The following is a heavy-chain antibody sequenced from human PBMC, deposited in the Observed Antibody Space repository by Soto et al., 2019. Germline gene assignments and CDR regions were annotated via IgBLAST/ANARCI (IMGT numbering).Heavy chain of an antibody. Sequence: PGGALRLSCAASGFTFSSYCMNWVRPAPGKGVEWVSSISSSSSYIYYADSVKGRFTISRDNAKNSLYLQMNSLRAEDTAVYYCARAGYDFWSGSPPYGMDVWGQGTTVTVSS. D-gene: IGHD3-3*01. J-gene: IGHJ6*02. V-gene: IGHV3-21*01. CDR3: ARAGYDFWSGSPPYGMDV. CDR2: ISSSSSYI. CDR1: GFTFSSYC.